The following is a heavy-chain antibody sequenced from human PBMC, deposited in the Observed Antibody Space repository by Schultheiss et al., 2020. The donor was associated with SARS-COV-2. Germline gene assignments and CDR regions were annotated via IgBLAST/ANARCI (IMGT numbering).Heavy chain of an antibody. J-gene: IGHJ6*02. D-gene: IGHD3-3*01. V-gene: IGHV4-59*08. CDR2: IYYSGST. Sequence: SETLSLTCTVSGGSISSYYWSWILQPPGKGLEWIGYIYYSGSTNYNPSLKSRVTISVDTSKNQFSLKLSSVTAADTAVYYCARHPGVTIFGVAGRMDVWGQGTTVTVSS. CDR3: ARHPGVTIFGVAGRMDV. CDR1: GGSISSYY.